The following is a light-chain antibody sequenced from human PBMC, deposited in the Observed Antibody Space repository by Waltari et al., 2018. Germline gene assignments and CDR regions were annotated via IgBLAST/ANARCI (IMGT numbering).Light chain of an antibody. V-gene: IGKV1-39*01. CDR1: QSITSH. CDR2: GAS. CDR3: QQSYTTPIT. Sequence: DIQMTQSPSSLSASVGDRVTIPCRTSQSITSHLNWYQQKPGKAPKLLIYGASSLQSGVPSRFSGSGSGTDFTLTISSLHPEDFATYYCQQSYTTPITFGQGTRLEIK. J-gene: IGKJ5*01.